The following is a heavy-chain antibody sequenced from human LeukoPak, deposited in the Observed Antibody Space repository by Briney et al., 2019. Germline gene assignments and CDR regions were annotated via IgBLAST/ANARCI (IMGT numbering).Heavy chain of an antibody. V-gene: IGHV4/OR15-8*02. CDR2: IHHSGNT. J-gene: IGHJ4*02. CDR1: GDSRISNGYW. CDR3: ARNGYYSADY. D-gene: IGHD3-22*01. Sequence: SETLSLTCVVSGDSRISNGYWWSWVRQTPGKGLGWIGEIHHSGNTNFNPSLKSRATISMDKSNNHFSLKMNSVTAADTAVYFCARNGYYSADYWGRGILVTVSP.